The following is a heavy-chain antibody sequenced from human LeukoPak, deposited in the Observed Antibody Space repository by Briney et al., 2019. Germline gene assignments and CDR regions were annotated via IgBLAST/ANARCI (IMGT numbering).Heavy chain of an antibody. CDR1: GFRFSSYT. CDR3: AGDFVYVAASGFDI. CDR2: MSYDGNDK. Sequence: QSGGSLRLSCAASGFRFSSYTMHWVRQAPGKGLEWVAVMSYDGNDKEYANSVKGRFTISSDNSKNTLYLQMNSPRVEDTAVYYCAGDFVYVAASGFDIWGQGTIVTVSS. D-gene: IGHD3-16*01. J-gene: IGHJ3*02. V-gene: IGHV3-30*04.